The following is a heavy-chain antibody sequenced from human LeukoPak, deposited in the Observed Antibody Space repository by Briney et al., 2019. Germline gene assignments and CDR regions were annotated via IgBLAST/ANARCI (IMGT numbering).Heavy chain of an antibody. Sequence: GGSLGLSCAASGFTFSSYAMSWVRQAPGKGLEWVSAISGSGGSTYYADPVKGRFTISRDNSKNTLYLQMNSLRAEDTAVYYCAKDGEGCSSTSCYRIYYYYGMDVWGQGTTVTVSS. CDR1: GFTFSSYA. J-gene: IGHJ6*02. V-gene: IGHV3-23*01. CDR2: ISGSGGST. D-gene: IGHD2-2*02. CDR3: AKDGEGCSSTSCYRIYYYYGMDV.